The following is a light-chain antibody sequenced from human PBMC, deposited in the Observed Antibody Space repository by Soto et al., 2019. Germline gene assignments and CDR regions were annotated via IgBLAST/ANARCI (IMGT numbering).Light chain of an antibody. J-gene: IGKJ5*01. Sequence: EIVLTQSPGTLSLSPGERATLSCRASQTVRNNYLAWYQQKPGQAPRLLIYDASSRATGIPDRFSASGSGTDFTLTISRLEPEDFAVYYCQQYISSPLTFGQGTRLEIK. CDR3: QQYISSPLT. V-gene: IGKV3-20*01. CDR2: DAS. CDR1: QTVRNNY.